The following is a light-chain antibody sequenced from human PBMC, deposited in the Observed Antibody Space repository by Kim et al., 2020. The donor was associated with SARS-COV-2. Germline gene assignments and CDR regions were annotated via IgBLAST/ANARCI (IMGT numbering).Light chain of an antibody. J-gene: IGKJ3*01. CDR3: HLYGSSPL. V-gene: IGKV3-20*01. Sequence: EIVLTQSPGTLSLSQGERVTLSCRASQSVSSNYLAWYQQKPGQAPRLLIYGASSRATDIPDRFSGSGSGTDFTLSISRLEAEDFAVYYCHLYGSSPLFGPGTKVDIK. CDR1: QSVSSNY. CDR2: GAS.